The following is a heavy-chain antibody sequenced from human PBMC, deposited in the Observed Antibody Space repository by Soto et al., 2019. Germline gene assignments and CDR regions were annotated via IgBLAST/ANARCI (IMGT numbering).Heavy chain of an antibody. D-gene: IGHD3-3*01. V-gene: IGHV1-69*01. Sequence: QVPLVQSGAEVKKPGSSVTVSCKASGGTFSRYAISWVRQAPGQGLEWMGGIIPIFGTANYAQKFQGRVTITADESTSTAYMELSSLRSEDTAVYYCAGLRSSEEWLLTTFDPWGQGTLVTVSS. CDR2: IIPIFGTA. J-gene: IGHJ5*02. CDR1: GGTFSRYA. CDR3: AGLRSSEEWLLTTFDP.